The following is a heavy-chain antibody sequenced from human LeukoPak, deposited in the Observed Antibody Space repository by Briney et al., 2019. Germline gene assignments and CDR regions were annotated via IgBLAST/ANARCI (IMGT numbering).Heavy chain of an antibody. CDR1: GGSISSYY. D-gene: IGHD6-13*01. J-gene: IGHJ4*02. Sequence: SETLSLTCTVSGGSISSYYWSWIRQPPGKELEWIGYIYYSGSTNYNPSLKSRVTISVDTSKNQFSLKLSSVTAADTAVYYCAKDPGSWYSFDYWGQGTLVTVS. CDR3: AKDPGSWYSFDY. CDR2: IYYSGST. V-gene: IGHV4-59*12.